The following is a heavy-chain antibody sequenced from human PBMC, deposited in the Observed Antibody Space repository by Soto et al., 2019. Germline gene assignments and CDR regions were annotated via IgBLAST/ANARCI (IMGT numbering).Heavy chain of an antibody. CDR2: IYWDDDK. Sequence: SGPTLVNPTQTLTLTCTFSGFSLSTSGVGVGWIRQPPGKALEWLALIYWDDDKRYSPSLKSRLTITKDTSKNQVVLTMTNMDTVDTATYYCAHRRWGTAVAGKGFDYWGQGTLVTVYS. J-gene: IGHJ4*02. V-gene: IGHV2-5*02. D-gene: IGHD6-19*01. CDR3: AHRRWGTAVAGKGFDY. CDR1: GFSLSTSGVG.